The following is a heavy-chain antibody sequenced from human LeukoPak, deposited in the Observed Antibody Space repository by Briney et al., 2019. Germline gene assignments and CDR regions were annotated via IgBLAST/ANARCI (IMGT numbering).Heavy chain of an antibody. Sequence: GGSLRLSCAASGFSFSTFWMSWVRQAPGKGLEWVANTKGDDSEKYYVESVQGRFTTSRDNAKNSLYLHMNSLRAEDTALYYCARSGYSYALDHWGQGSLVVVSS. CDR1: GFSFSTFW. V-gene: IGHV3-7*01. CDR2: TKGDDSEK. D-gene: IGHD5-18*01. J-gene: IGHJ1*01. CDR3: ARSGYSYALDH.